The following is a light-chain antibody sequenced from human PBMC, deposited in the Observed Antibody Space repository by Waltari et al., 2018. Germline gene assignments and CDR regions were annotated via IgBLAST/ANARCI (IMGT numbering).Light chain of an antibody. CDR2: KAS. CDR1: QNINTW. Sequence: DIQMTQSPSTLSASVGDRVTITCRASQNINTWLAWYQQKPGKAPKLLIYKASTLESGVPARFSGSGSGTEFTLTISSLQPDDFATYYCQQYNYYFGPGTKVDIK. V-gene: IGKV1-5*03. CDR3: QQYNYY. J-gene: IGKJ3*01.